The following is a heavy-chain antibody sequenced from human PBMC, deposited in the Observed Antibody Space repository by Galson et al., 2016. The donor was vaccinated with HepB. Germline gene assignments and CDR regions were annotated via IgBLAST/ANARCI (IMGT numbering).Heavy chain of an antibody. CDR2: IYKSGRT. Sequence: TLSLTCTVSGASITRGTYFWTWLRQLPGKGLEWIGYIYKSGRTHYNPSLKNRLHISVDTSKNQLSLNLRSVTAADAAVYYCAIDKSGSYFTFDYWGPGNLVTVSS. D-gene: IGHD1-26*01. V-gene: IGHV4-31*03. CDR1: GASITRGTYF. J-gene: IGHJ4*02. CDR3: AIDKSGSYFTFDY.